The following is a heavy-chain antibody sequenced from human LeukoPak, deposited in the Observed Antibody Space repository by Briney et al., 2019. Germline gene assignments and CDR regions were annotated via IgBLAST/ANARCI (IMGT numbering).Heavy chain of an antibody. CDR2: IDSSSSTI. Sequence: PGGSLRLSCAASGFTFSSYSMIWVRQAPGKGLEWASYIDSSSSTIYYADSVKGRFTISRDNAKNSLYLQMNSLRAEDTAVYYCARDASAPKWYSDLWGRGTLVTVSS. CDR3: ARDASAPKWYSDL. V-gene: IGHV3-48*01. J-gene: IGHJ2*01. CDR1: GFTFSSYS.